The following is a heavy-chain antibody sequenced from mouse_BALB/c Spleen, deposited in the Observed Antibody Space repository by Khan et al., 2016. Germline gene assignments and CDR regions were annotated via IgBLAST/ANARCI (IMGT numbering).Heavy chain of an antibody. D-gene: IGHD1-1*01. Sequence: EVELVESGGGLVKPGGSLKLSCAASGFTFSSYAMSWVRQTPEKRLEWIASISSGGSTYYPACVKGRFTISRDHSRNIMYLHMSSLTSTDTAMYYCARDRYYGSSYYWYVDVWGQGTTVTVSS. J-gene: IGHJ1*01. CDR3: ARDRYYGSSYYWYVDV. CDR2: ISSGGST. CDR1: GFTFSSYA. V-gene: IGHV5-6-5*01.